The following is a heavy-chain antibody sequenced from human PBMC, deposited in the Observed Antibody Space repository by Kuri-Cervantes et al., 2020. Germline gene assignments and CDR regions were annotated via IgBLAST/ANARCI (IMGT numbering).Heavy chain of an antibody. CDR3: ARVSSSSYWFDP. V-gene: IGHV4-30-2*01. Sequence: SCDGSGGSISSGGYAWSWIRQPPGKGLEWIGYIYHSGSTYYNPSLKSRVTISVDRSKIQFSLKLSSVTASDTAVYYCARVSSSSYWFDPWGQGTLVTVSS. CDR1: GGSISSGGYA. D-gene: IGHD6-13*01. CDR2: IYHSGST. J-gene: IGHJ5*02.